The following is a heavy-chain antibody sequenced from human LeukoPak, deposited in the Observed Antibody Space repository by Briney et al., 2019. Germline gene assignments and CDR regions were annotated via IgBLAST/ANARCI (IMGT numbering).Heavy chain of an antibody. V-gene: IGHV4-39*07. D-gene: IGHD5-18*01. CDR3: ARTALDTTTYFHY. CDR1: GGSISSSSYY. J-gene: IGHJ4*02. CDR2: IFYSGSA. Sequence: PSETLSLTCTVSGGSISSSSYYWGWIRQPPGKGLEWIGYIFYSGSAYYNPSLKSRVTMSIDTSKNQFSLKLNSVTAVDTAVYYCARTALDTTTYFHYWGQGTLVTVSS.